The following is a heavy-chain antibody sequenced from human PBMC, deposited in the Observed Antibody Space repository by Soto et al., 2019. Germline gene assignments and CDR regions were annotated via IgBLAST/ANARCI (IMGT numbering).Heavy chain of an antibody. Sequence: EVQLVESGGGLVQPGGSLRLSCAASGFTFSTYWMSWVRQAPGKGLEWVANIKQDGSKKHYADAVKGRFTISRDNAKNSLSRQRNSLRAQATAVYYCARESALWGQGSLVTVSS. CDR1: GFTFSTYW. J-gene: IGHJ4*02. V-gene: IGHV3-7*01. CDR3: ARESAL. CDR2: IKQDGSKK.